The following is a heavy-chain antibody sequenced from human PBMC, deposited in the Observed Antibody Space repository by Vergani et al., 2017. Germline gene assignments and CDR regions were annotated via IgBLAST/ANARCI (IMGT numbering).Heavy chain of an antibody. Sequence: EVQLLESGGGLVQPGGSLRLSCAASGFTFSNYAMSWVRQAPGKGLEWVSSISSSSSYIYYADSVKGRFTISRDNAKNSLYLQMNSLRAEDTAVYYCARGYSGYDWDYWGQGTLVTVSS. CDR2: ISSSSSYI. J-gene: IGHJ4*02. CDR1: GFTFSNYA. V-gene: IGHV3-21*01. D-gene: IGHD5-12*01. CDR3: ARGYSGYDWDY.